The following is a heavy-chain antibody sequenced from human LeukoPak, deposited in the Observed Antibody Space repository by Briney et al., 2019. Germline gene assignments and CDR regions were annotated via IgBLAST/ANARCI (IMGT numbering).Heavy chain of an antibody. J-gene: IGHJ4*02. CDR1: VFSFNSYA. CDR2: IQNDGGSK. CDR3: AKVHYYDSSGYSGDY. D-gene: IGHD3-22*01. Sequence: GGSLRLSCTESVFSFNSYAMDWVRQPPGKGLEWVAFIQNDGGSKFYADSVKGRFTVSRDNSKNTLYLQMNGLRAEDTAVYYCAKVHYYDSSGYSGDYWGQGTLVTVSS. V-gene: IGHV3-30*02.